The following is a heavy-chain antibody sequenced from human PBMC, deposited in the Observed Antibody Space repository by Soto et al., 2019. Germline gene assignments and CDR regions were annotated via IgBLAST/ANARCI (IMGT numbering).Heavy chain of an antibody. D-gene: IGHD6-19*01. CDR3: AIDIMTVAVAGEFDY. CDR2: ISAYNGNT. V-gene: IGHV1-18*01. Sequence: ASVKVSCKASGYTFTSYGISWVRQAPGQGLEWMGWISAYNGNTNYAQKLQGRVTMTTDTSTSTAYMELRSLRSDDTAVYYCAIDIMTVAVAGEFDYWGQGTLVTVSS. J-gene: IGHJ4*02. CDR1: GYTFTSYG.